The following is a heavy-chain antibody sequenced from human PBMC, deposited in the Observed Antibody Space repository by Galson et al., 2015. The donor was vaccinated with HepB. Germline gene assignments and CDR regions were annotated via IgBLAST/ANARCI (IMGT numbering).Heavy chain of an antibody. J-gene: IGHJ6*02. CDR1: GDSVSSNSAA. D-gene: IGHD2-2*01. CDR3: ARDQGNIVVVPAATYGGYYYYGMDV. CDR2: TYYRSKWYN. Sequence: CAISGDSVSSNSAAWNWIRQSPSRGLEWLGRTYYRSKWYNDYAVSVKSRITINPDTSKNQFSLQLNSVTPEDTAVYYCARDQGNIVVVPAATYGGYYYYGMDVWGQGTTVTVSS. V-gene: IGHV6-1*01.